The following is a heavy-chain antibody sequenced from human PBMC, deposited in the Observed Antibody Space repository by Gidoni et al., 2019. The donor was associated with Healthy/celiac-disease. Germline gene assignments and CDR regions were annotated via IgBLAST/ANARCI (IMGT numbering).Heavy chain of an antibody. V-gene: IGHV3-11*01. J-gene: IGHJ4*02. Sequence: QVQLVESGGGFVKPGGSLRLPCAASGFPFRDYYMSWIRQAPGKGLEWVSYIISSGSTIYYADSVKGRFTISRDNAKNSLYLQMNSLRAEDTAVYYCAREANTAMVRGYFDYWGQGTLVTVSS. CDR2: IISSGSTI. CDR3: AREANTAMVRGYFDY. D-gene: IGHD5-18*01. CDR1: GFPFRDYY.